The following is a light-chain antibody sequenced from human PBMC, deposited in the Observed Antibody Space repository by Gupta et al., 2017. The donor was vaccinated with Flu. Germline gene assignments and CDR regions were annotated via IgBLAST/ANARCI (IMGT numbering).Light chain of an antibody. CDR3: QQDDNLPWT. CDR1: QDISNY. J-gene: IGKJ1*01. V-gene: IGKV1-33*01. CDR2: DAS. Sequence: DIQMTQSPSSLSASVGDTVTITCQATQDISNYLNWYQQKPGKAPKLLIYDASNLETGVPSRFSGSGYGTDFTFAISSLQPEDVATYYCQQDDNLPWTFGQGTKLEIK.